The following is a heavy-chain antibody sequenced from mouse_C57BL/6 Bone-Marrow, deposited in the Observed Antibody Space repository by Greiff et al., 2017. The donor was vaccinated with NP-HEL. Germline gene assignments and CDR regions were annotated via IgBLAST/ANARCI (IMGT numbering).Heavy chain of an antibody. CDR2: ISSGGSYT. D-gene: IGHD2-5*01. J-gene: IGHJ3*01. V-gene: IGHV5-6*02. Sequence: DVKLVESGGDLVKPGGSLKLSCAASGFTFSSYGMSWVRQTPDKRLEWVATISSGGSYTYYPDSVKGRFTISRDNAKNTLYLQMSSLKSEDTAMYYCARHSYYSKFAYWGQGTLVTVSA. CDR3: ARHSYYSKFAY. CDR1: GFTFSSYG.